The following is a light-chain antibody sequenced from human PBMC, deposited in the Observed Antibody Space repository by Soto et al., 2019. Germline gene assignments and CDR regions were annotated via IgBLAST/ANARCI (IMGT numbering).Light chain of an antibody. CDR1: QIVSSSY. J-gene: IGKJ4*01. V-gene: IGKV3-20*01. Sequence: EIVLTQSPGALSLSPWERATLSCMASQIVSSSYLAWYQQKPAQAPRILIYGASSRATGIPDRFSGSGSGTDFTLTISRLEPEDFAVYYCQQYDSSSLTFGGGTKV. CDR2: GAS. CDR3: QQYDSSSLT.